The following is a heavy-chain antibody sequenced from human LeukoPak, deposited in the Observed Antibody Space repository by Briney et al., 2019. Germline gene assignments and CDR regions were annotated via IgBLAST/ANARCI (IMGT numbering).Heavy chain of an antibody. CDR3: ARQPALGYCSGGSCYSDY. J-gene: IGHJ4*02. V-gene: IGHV5-51*01. CDR1: GYSFTSYC. D-gene: IGHD2-15*01. CDR2: IYPGDSDT. Sequence: GESLKISCKGSGYSFTSYCIGWVRQMPGKGLEWMGVIYPGDSDTRYSPSFQGQVTISADKSISTAYLQWSSLKASDTAMYYCARQPALGYCSGGSCYSDYWGQGTLVTVSS.